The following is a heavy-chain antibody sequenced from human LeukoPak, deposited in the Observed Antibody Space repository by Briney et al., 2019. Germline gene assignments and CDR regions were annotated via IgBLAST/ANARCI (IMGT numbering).Heavy chain of an antibody. Sequence: ASVKVSCKASGYTFTGYYMHWVRQAPGQGLEWMGWINPNSGGTNYAQKFQGRVTMTRDTSISTAYMELSSLRSEDTAVYYCARYYSGWYYFDYWGQGTLVTVSS. V-gene: IGHV1-2*02. CDR2: INPNSGGT. D-gene: IGHD6-19*01. CDR3: ARYYSGWYYFDY. J-gene: IGHJ4*02. CDR1: GYTFTGYY.